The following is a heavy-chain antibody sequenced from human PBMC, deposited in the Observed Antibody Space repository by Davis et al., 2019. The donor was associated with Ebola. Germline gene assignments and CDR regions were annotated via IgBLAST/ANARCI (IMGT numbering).Heavy chain of an antibody. Sequence: PGGSLRLSCAASGVMFSRYWMSWVRQAPGKGLEWVANIKEDGSATNYVDSVKGRFTISRDNAKNSLYLQMNSLRAEDTAVYYCARGVDRAFDIWGQGTMVTVSS. V-gene: IGHV3-7*03. J-gene: IGHJ3*02. CDR2: IKEDGSAT. CDR1: GVMFSRYW. CDR3: ARGVDRAFDI.